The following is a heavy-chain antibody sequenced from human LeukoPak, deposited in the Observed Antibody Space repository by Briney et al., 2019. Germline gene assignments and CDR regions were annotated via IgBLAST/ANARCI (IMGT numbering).Heavy chain of an antibody. Sequence: SETLSLTCTVSGGSISSYYWSWIRQPAGKGLEWVGRLYTSGSTNYNPSLKSRVTMSVDTSKNQFSLKLSSVTAADTAVYYCAREAAEHSSGWQYYFDYWGQGTLVTVSS. V-gene: IGHV4-4*07. CDR1: GGSISSYY. CDR2: LYTSGST. J-gene: IGHJ4*02. CDR3: AREAAEHSSGWQYYFDY. D-gene: IGHD6-19*01.